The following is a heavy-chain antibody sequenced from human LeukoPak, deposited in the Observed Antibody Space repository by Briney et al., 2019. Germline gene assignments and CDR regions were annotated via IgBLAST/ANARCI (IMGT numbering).Heavy chain of an antibody. CDR2: IDHSRRT. CDR1: SGSFSGYY. V-gene: IGHV4-34*01. Sequence: PSETLSLTCAVYSGSFSGYYWSWIRQPPGKGLEWIGEIDHSRRTNSNPSLKSRVTISIDMSKNQFSLRLSSVTAADTAVYYCARKSIVTAGRKPYDYWDQGTLVTVSP. D-gene: IGHD6-13*01. CDR3: ARKSIVTAGRKPYDY. J-gene: IGHJ4*02.